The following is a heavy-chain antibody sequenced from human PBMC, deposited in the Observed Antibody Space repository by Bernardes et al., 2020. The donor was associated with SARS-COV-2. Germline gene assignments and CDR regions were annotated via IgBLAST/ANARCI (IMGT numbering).Heavy chain of an antibody. D-gene: IGHD3-9*01. CDR2: ISYDGSNK. Sequence: GGSLRLSCAASGFTFSSYGMHWVRQAPGKGLEWVAVISYDGSNKDYADSVKGRFTISRDNSKNTLYLQMNSLRTEDTAVYYCAREYYDILTGYYYYYYGMDVWGQGTTVTVSS. J-gene: IGHJ6*02. CDR3: AREYYDILTGYYYYYYGMDV. CDR1: GFTFSSYG. V-gene: IGHV3-30*03.